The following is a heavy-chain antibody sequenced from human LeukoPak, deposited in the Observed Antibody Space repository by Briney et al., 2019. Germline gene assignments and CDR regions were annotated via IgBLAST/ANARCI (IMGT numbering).Heavy chain of an antibody. V-gene: IGHV3-7*01. CDR2: IKQDGSEN. J-gene: IGHJ4*02. CDR1: GFTFSSYW. D-gene: IGHD4-17*01. CDR3: ARGDYGDYVGGFDY. Sequence: GGSLRLSCAASGFTFSSYWMSWVRQAPGKGLEWVANIKQDGSENYYVDSVKGRFTISRDNAKNSLYLQMNSLRAEDTAVYYCARGDYGDYVGGFDYWGQGTLVTVSS.